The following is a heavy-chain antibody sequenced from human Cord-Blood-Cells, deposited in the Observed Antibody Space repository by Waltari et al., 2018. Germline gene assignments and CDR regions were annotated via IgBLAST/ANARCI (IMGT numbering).Heavy chain of an antibody. Sequence: QLQLQESGPGLVKPSETLSLTCTVSGGSISSSSYYWGWIRQPPVKGLEWIGSIYYSGSTCSSPSLKRRVTISVDTSKNQFSLNLSSVTAADTAVYYCARHVYSSSSFDYWGQGTLVTVSS. D-gene: IGHD6-6*01. CDR1: GGSISSSSYY. CDR3: ARHVYSSSSFDY. CDR2: IYYSGST. J-gene: IGHJ4*02. V-gene: IGHV4-39*01.